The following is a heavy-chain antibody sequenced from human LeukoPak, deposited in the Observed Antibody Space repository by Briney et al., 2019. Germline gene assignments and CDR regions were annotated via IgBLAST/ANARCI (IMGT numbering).Heavy chain of an antibody. D-gene: IGHD1/OR15-1a*01. CDR2: IRYDGTNK. CDR3: AKDGEQFVYQYYYMDV. V-gene: IGHV3-30*02. J-gene: IGHJ6*03. Sequence: GGSLRLSCAASGFTFNNYGMHWVRQAPGKGLEWVTFIRYDGTNKYYADSVKGRFTISRDSSQNTLYLQMHSLRTEDTAVYYCAKDGEQFVYQYYYMDVWGKGITVTVSS. CDR1: GFTFNNYG.